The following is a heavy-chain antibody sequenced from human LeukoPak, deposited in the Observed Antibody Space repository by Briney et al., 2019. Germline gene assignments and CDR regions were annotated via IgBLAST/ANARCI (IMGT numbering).Heavy chain of an antibody. D-gene: IGHD3-10*01. V-gene: IGHV5-51*01. CDR1: GYSFTSYW. CDR2: IYPGDSDT. CDR3: ARLAESGPYYYYYMDV. J-gene: IGHJ6*03. Sequence: GESLKIPCKGSGYSFTSYWIGWVRQMPGKGLEWMGIIYPGDSDTRYSPSFQGPVTISADKSISTAYLQWSSLKASDTAMYYCARLAESGPYYYYYMDVWGKGTTVTVSS.